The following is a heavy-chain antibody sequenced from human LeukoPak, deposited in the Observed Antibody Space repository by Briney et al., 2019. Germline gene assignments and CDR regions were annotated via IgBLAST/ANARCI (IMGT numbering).Heavy chain of an antibody. CDR3: ARSRRTTYYYDSSGPYYFDY. J-gene: IGHJ4*02. V-gene: IGHV3-30*02. D-gene: IGHD3-22*01. Sequence: GGSLRLSCAASGFTFSSYGMHWVRQAPGKGLEWVAFIRYDGSNKYYADSVKGRFTIPRDNSKNTLYLQMNSLRAEDTAVYYCARSRRTTYYYDSSGPYYFDYWGQGTLVTVSS. CDR1: GFTFSSYG. CDR2: IRYDGSNK.